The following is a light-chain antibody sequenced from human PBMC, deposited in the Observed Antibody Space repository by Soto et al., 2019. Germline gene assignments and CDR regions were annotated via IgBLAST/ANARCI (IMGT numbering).Light chain of an antibody. V-gene: IGKV3D-20*02. J-gene: IGKJ1*01. CDR2: DAS. CDR1: QSVSSSY. CDR3: QQRSNWPQT. Sequence: EIGFTQSAGTLSLSPGERSTLSCRASQSVSSSYLAWYQQKPGQAPRLLIYDASNRATGIPARFSGSGSGTDFTLTISSLEPEDFAVYYCQQRSNWPQTFGQGTKVDI.